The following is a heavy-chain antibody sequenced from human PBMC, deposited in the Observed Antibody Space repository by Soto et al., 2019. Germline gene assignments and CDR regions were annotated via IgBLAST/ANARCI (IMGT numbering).Heavy chain of an antibody. D-gene: IGHD3-22*01. CDR3: AKDLHHYYDSSGYYYN. CDR1: GFTFSSYG. V-gene: IGHV3-30*18. J-gene: IGHJ4*02. Sequence: GVSLRLSCAASGFTFSSYGIHWVRQAPGKGLEWVAVISYDGSNKYYADSVKGRFTISRDNSKNTLYLQMNSLRAEDTAVYYCAKDLHHYYDSSGYYYNWGQGTLVTVSS. CDR2: ISYDGSNK.